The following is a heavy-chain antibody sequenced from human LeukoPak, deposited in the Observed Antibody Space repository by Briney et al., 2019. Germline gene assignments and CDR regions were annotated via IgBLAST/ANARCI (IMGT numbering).Heavy chain of an antibody. J-gene: IGHJ4*02. V-gene: IGHV1-2*02. CDR3: AREHSSSSGKVFDY. Sequence: VXXAPXQGPEWMGWINPNSGGTNYAQNFQGRVTMTRDTSISTAYMELSRLRSDDTAMYYCAREHSSSSGKVFDYWGQGTLVTVSS. CDR2: INPNSGGT. D-gene: IGHD6-6*01.